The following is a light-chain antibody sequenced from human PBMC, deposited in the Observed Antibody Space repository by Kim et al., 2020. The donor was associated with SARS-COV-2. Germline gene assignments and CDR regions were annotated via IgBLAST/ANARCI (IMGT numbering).Light chain of an antibody. CDR1: QGIRND. CDR3: LQDYTYPWT. Sequence: ASIGDRVTITCRPSQGIRNDLSWYQQKPGQAPKVLVYAASSLQRGVPSRFSGSGSDTDFTLTISSLQPEDAATYYCLQDYTYPWTFGQGTKVDIK. J-gene: IGKJ1*01. CDR2: AAS. V-gene: IGKV1-6*01.